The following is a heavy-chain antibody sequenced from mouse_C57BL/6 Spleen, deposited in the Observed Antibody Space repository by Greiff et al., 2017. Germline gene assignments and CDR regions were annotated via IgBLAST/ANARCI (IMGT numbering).Heavy chain of an antibody. CDR2: ISYDGSN. CDR1: GYSITSGYY. Sequence: VQLKQSGPGLVKPSQSLSLTCSVTGYSITSGYYWNWIRQFPGNKLEWMGYISYDGSNNYNPSLKNRISITRDTSKNQFFLKLNSVTTEDTATYYCARVRYDYDGLYWYFDVWGTGTTVTVSS. J-gene: IGHJ1*03. D-gene: IGHD2-4*01. V-gene: IGHV3-6*01. CDR3: ARVRYDYDGLYWYFDV.